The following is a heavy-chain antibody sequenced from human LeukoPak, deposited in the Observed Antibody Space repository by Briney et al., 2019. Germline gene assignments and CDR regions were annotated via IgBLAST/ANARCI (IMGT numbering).Heavy chain of an antibody. CDR1: GFTFSSYA. CDR2: ISSTGTST. J-gene: IGHJ4*02. CDR3: ARVGKTSSAY. V-gene: IGHV3-64*01. Sequence: GGSLRLSCAASGFTFSSYAMHWVRQAPGKGLEYVSAISSTGTSTYYTNSVKGRFTISRDNSKNTLYLQMGSLRGEDMAVYYCARVGKTSSAYWGQGTLVTVSS.